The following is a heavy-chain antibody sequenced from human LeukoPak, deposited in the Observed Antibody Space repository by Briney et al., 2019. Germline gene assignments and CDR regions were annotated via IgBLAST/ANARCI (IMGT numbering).Heavy chain of an antibody. D-gene: IGHD2-2*01. Sequence: GGSLRLSCAASGFTFSSYGMHWVRQAPAKGLEWVAVISSDGNNKYYADSVKGRFTISRDNSKNTLYLQMNSLRAEDTAVYYCARDEYLWVVIQLGLFDYWGQGTLVTVSS. CDR3: ARDEYLWVVIQLGLFDY. J-gene: IGHJ4*02. V-gene: IGHV3-30*03. CDR2: ISSDGNNK. CDR1: GFTFSSYG.